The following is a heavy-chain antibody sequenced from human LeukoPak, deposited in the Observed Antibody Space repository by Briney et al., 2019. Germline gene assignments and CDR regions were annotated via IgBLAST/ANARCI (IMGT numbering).Heavy chain of an antibody. Sequence: PSETLSLTCTVSGGSISSYYWSWIRQPAGKGLEWIGRIYTSGSTNYNPSLKSRVTMSVDTSKNQFSLKLSSVTAADTAVYYCAGNPYYYGSGKRSEPINWFDPWGQGTLVTVSS. CDR3: AGNPYYYGSGKRSEPINWFDP. CDR1: GGSISSYY. J-gene: IGHJ5*02. CDR2: IYTSGST. D-gene: IGHD3-10*01. V-gene: IGHV4-4*07.